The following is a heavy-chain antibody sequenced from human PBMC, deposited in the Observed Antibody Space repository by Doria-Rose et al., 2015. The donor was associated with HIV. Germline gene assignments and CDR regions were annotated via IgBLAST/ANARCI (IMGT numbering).Heavy chain of an antibody. V-gene: IGHV3-23*01. J-gene: IGHJ4*02. D-gene: IGHD1-26*01. Sequence: EVQLLESGGGLVQPGGSLRLSCAASGFTFSSYAMNWVRQAPGKGPEWVSSISGSGDSTYYAESVKGRFTISRDNSKNTLYLQMNSLRAEDTAVYYCAKDPAGATPFDYWGQGTLVTVSS. CDR3: AKDPAGATPFDY. CDR2: ISGSGDST. CDR1: GFTFSSYA.